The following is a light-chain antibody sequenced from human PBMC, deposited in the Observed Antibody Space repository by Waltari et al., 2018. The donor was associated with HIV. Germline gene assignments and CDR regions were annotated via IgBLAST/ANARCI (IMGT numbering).Light chain of an antibody. CDR2: DVS. Sequence: QSALTQPASVSGSPGQSITIPCTGTSRDIGTYNYVSWYQQHPGKAPKLMIYDVSNRPSGVSNRFSGSKSGNTASLTISGLQAEDEADYYCSSYTSSSTPVVFGGGTKLTVL. V-gene: IGLV2-14*01. J-gene: IGLJ2*01. CDR1: SRDIGTYNY. CDR3: SSYTSSSTPVV.